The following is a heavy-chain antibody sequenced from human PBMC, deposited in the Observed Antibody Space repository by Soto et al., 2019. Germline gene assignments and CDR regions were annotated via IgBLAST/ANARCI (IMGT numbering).Heavy chain of an antibody. CDR1: GGTFSSYA. J-gene: IGHJ3*02. CDR3: ARGSYYYDSSGYYSDAFDI. V-gene: IGHV1-69*13. Sequence: SVKVSCKASGGTFSSYAISWVRQAPGQGLEWMGGIIPIFGTANYAQKFQGRVTMTADASTSTAYMELSRLRSEDTAVYYCARGSYYYDSSGYYSDAFDIWGQGTMVTVSS. D-gene: IGHD3-22*01. CDR2: IIPIFGTA.